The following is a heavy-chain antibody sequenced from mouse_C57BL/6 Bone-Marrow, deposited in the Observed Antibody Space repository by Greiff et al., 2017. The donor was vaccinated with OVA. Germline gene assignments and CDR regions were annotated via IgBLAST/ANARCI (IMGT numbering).Heavy chain of an antibody. D-gene: IGHD1-1*01. J-gene: IGHJ4*01. CDR2: INYDGSST. CDR3: ARDRYYGSSLYYSMDY. CDR1: GFTFSDYY. V-gene: IGHV5-16*01. Sequence: EVMLVESEGGLVQPGRSMKLSCTASGFTFSDYYMAWVRQVPEKGLEWVANINYDGSSTYYLDSLKSRFIISRDNAKNILYLQMSSLKSEDTATYYGARDRYYGSSLYYSMDYWGQGTSVTVSS.